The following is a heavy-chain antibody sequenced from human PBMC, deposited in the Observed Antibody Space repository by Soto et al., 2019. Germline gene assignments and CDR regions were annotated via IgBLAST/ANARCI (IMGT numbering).Heavy chain of an antibody. CDR2: IDWDDEK. CDR3: ARTTHTGTDY. CDR1: GFSLTSNEMR. V-gene: IGHV2-70*04. D-gene: IGHD1-1*01. J-gene: IGHJ4*01. Sequence: SGPTLVNPTQTLTLTCTFSGFSLTSNEMRVTWIRQPPGKALEWLARIDWDDEKFYSSSLRTRLTISKDSSKNQVVLTMTNMDPVDTATYYCARTTHTGTDYWGQGILVTVSS.